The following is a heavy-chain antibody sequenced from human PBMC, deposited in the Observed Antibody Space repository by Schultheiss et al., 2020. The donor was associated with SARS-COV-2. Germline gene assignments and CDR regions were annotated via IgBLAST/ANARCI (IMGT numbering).Heavy chain of an antibody. CDR3: ARPSTGADYFDY. CDR1: GGSISSSSYY. CDR2: IYTSGST. V-gene: IGHV4-39*07. D-gene: IGHD7-27*01. J-gene: IGHJ4*02. Sequence: SETLSLTCTVSGGSISSSSYYWGWIRQPPGKGLEWIGSIYTSGSTNYNPSLKSRVTISVDTSKNQFSLKLSSVTAADTAVYYCARPSTGADYFDYWGQGTLVTVSS.